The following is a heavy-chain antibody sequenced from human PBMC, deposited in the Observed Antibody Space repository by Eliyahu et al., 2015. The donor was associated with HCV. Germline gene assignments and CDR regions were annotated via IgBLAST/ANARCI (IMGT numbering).Heavy chain of an antibody. V-gene: IGHV3-11*01. J-gene: IGHJ4*02. D-gene: IGHD3-9*01. CDR3: ARDSYDILTGYYGGFDY. Sequence: QVQLVESGGGLVKPGGSXRLSCAASGFTFXXXXMXWIRQAPGKGLEWVSYISSSGSTIYYADSVKGRFTISRDNAKNSLYLQMNSLRAEDTAVYYCARDSYDILTGYYGGFDYWGQGTLVTVSS. CDR1: GFTFXXXX. CDR2: ISSSGSTI.